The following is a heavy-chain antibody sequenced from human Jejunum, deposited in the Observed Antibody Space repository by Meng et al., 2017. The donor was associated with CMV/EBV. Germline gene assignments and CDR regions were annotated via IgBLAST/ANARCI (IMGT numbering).Heavy chain of an antibody. Sequence: AQLVQSGGEVKKPGAPLKVPCKASGYTFTNYGITWVRQAPGQGLEWMGWISAYNGNTNYAQTLQGRVTMTTDTSTSTAYMELRSLRSGDTAVYYCARVEVGITSGDYWGQGTLVTVSS. V-gene: IGHV1-18*01. CDR1: GYTFTNYG. CDR2: ISAYNGNT. J-gene: IGHJ4*02. CDR3: ARVEVGITSGDY. D-gene: IGHD1-26*01.